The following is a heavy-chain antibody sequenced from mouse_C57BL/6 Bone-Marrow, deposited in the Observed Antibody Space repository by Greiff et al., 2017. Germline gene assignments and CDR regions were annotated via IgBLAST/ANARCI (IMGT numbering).Heavy chain of an antibody. CDR2: INPNNGGT. Sequence: EVKLVESGPELVKPGASVKMSCKASGYTFTDYNMHWVKQSHGKSLEWIGYINPNNGGTSYNQKFKGKATLTVNKSSSTAYMELRSLTSEDSAVYYCAKTGGNYFAWFAYWGQGTLVTVSA. J-gene: IGHJ3*01. CDR1: GYTFTDYN. V-gene: IGHV1-22*01. D-gene: IGHD2-1*01. CDR3: AKTGGNYFAWFAY.